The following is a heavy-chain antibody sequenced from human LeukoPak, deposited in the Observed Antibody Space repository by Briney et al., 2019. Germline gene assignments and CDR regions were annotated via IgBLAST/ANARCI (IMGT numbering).Heavy chain of an antibody. Sequence: GRSLRLSCAASGFTFRTYAMHWVRQPPGKGLEWVAVVSYDGSNKYYTDSVKGRFTISRDNSKNTLYLQLDSLRAEDTAVYYCTRGAYFFHSHKSHGSDYWGQGTLVTVSS. D-gene: IGHD2-21*01. V-gene: IGHV3-30*04. CDR3: TRGAYFFHSHKSHGSDY. CDR2: VSYDGSNK. J-gene: IGHJ4*02. CDR1: GFTFRTYA.